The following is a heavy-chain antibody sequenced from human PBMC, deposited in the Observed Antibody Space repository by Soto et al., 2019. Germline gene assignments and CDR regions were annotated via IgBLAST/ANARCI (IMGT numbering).Heavy chain of an antibody. D-gene: IGHD1-20*01. V-gene: IGHV1-18*04. CDR1: GYTFTSYG. Sequence: ASVKVSCKASGYTFTSYGISWVRQAPGQGLEWMGWISAYNSNTNYAQKLQGRVTMTTDTSTSTAYMELRSLRSDDTAVYYCARFNWNDAESYFDYWGQGTLVTVSS. J-gene: IGHJ4*02. CDR2: ISAYNSNT. CDR3: ARFNWNDAESYFDY.